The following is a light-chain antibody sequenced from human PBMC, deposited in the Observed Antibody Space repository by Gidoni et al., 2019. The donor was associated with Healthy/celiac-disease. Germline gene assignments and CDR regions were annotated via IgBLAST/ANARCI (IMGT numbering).Light chain of an antibody. CDR2: RAS. Sequence: DIQMTQSPSTLSASVGDSVTITCRASQTIGGFLAWYQQKPGKAPRLLIYRASGLQSGVPSRFSGSGSGKEFTLTISRLQPDDFATYYCQQYKSYSTFGQGTKVEV. CDR1: QTIGGF. CDR3: QQYKSYST. V-gene: IGKV1-5*03. J-gene: IGKJ1*01.